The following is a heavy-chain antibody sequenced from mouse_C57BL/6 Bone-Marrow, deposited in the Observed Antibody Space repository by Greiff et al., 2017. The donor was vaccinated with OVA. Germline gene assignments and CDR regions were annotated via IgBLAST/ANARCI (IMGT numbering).Heavy chain of an antibody. J-gene: IGHJ3*01. D-gene: IGHD1-1*01. CDR3: AREDGLLRYWFAY. Sequence: QQPGAELVMPGASVKLSCKASGYTFTSYWMHWVKQRPGQGLEWIGEIDPSDSYTNYNQQFKGKSTLTVDKSSSTAYMQLSSLTSEDSAVYYCAREDGLLRYWFAYWGQGTLVTVSA. CDR2: IDPSDSYT. V-gene: IGHV1-69*01. CDR1: GYTFTSYW.